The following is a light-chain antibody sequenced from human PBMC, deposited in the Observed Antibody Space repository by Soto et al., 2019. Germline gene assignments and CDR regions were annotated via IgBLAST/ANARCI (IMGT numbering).Light chain of an antibody. CDR2: GAS. V-gene: IGKV3-20*01. J-gene: IGKJ2*01. CDR3: QRYGSSPPDT. Sequence: EIVLTQSPGTLSLSPGERATLSCRASQSVSSSYLAWYQQKSGQAPRLLIYGASSRATGITDRFSGSGSGTDFTLTISRIEPEDFAVYYCQRYGSSPPDTFGMGTKLEIK. CDR1: QSVSSSY.